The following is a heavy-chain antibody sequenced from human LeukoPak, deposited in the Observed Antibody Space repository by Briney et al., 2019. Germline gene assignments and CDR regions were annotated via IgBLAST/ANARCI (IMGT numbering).Heavy chain of an antibody. Sequence: ASVKVSCKASGYTFTSYYMHWVRQAPGQGLEWMGIINPSGGSTSYAQKFQGRVTMTRDTSTSTVYMELSSLRSEDTAVYYCARDVLLSIAAYYFDYWGQGTLVTVSS. CDR3: ARDVLLSIAAYYFDY. CDR2: INPSGGST. CDR1: GYTFTSYY. D-gene: IGHD6-6*01. J-gene: IGHJ4*02. V-gene: IGHV1-46*01.